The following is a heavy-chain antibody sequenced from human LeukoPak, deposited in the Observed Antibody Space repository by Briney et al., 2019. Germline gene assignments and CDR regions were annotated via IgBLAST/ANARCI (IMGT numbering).Heavy chain of an antibody. V-gene: IGHV3-64D*06. CDR1: GXIISNYA. CDR3: VKDLYKGDSSSWYYFDY. D-gene: IGHD6-13*01. J-gene: IGHJ4*02. Sequence: PGGSLRLSCSASGXIISNYALHWVRQAPGKGLEYVSAISGNGGSTYYADSVKGRFTISRDNSKNTLYLQMSSLRAEDTAIYHCVKDLYKGDSSSWYYFDYWGQGTLVTVSS. CDR2: ISGNGGST.